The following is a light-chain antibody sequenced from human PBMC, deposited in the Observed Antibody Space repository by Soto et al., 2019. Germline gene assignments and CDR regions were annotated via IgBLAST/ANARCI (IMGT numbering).Light chain of an antibody. CDR2: TNN. CDR1: SSNIGSNA. Sequence: QSVLTQPPSASGTPGQRGTISCSGASSNIGSNAVNWYQQLPGAAPQLLIYTNNQRPSGVPDRFSGSKSGTSASLAITGLQSEDEATYHCAAWDDSLNALVFGGGTKVTVL. J-gene: IGLJ3*02. CDR3: AAWDDSLNALV. V-gene: IGLV1-44*01.